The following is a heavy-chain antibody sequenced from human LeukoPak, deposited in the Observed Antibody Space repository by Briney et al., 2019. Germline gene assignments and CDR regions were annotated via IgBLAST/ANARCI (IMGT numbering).Heavy chain of an antibody. Sequence: PGGSLRLSCAASGFTFSNHGMTWVRQAPGKGLEWVSFISGNAGTTYYADSVKGRFPISRDNSKNTLYLQMNSLRAEDTAVYYCAKVGSSWGFGDYWGQGTLVTVSS. CDR3: AKVGSSWGFGDY. D-gene: IGHD3-10*01. CDR2: ISGNAGTT. V-gene: IGHV3-23*01. J-gene: IGHJ4*02. CDR1: GFTFSNHG.